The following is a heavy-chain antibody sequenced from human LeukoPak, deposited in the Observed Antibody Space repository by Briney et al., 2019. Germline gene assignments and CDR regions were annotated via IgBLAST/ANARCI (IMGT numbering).Heavy chain of an antibody. V-gene: IGHV4-34*01. CDR2: INHSGST. D-gene: IGHD3-3*01. CDR3: ARGPRITIFGVVRALRY. CDR1: GGSFSGYY. Sequence: SETLSLTCAVYGGSFSGYYWSWIRQPPGKGPEWIGEINHSGSTNYNPSLKSRVTISVDTSKNQFSLKLSSVTAADTAVYYCARGPRITIFGVVRALRYWGQGTLVTVSS. J-gene: IGHJ4*02.